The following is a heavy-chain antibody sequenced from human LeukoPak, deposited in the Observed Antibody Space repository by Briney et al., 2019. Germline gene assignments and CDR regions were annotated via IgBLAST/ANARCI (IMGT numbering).Heavy chain of an antibody. CDR1: GFTFSSYE. CDR3: ARGYYYDSTGYNPFDY. V-gene: IGHV3-48*03. CDR2: ISSSGSTV. D-gene: IGHD3-22*01. J-gene: IGHJ4*02. Sequence: GRSLRLSCAASGFTFSSYEMNWVRQAPGKGLEWLAYISSSGSTVYYADSVKGRFTISRENGKNALYLQMNSLRAEDTAVYYCARGYYYDSTGYNPFDYWGQGALVTVSS.